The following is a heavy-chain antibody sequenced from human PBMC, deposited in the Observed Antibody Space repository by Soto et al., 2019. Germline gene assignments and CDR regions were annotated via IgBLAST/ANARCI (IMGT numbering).Heavy chain of an antibody. J-gene: IGHJ6*02. Sequence: PGGSLRLSCAASGFTVSSNYMSWVRQAPGKGLEWVSVIYSGGSTYYADSVKGRFTISRDNSKNTLYLQMNSLRAEDTAVYYCAADSGSYSGHYYYYYGMDVWGQGTTVTVSS. CDR3: AADSGSYSGHYYYYYGMDV. CDR1: GFTVSSNY. D-gene: IGHD1-26*01. CDR2: IYSGGST. V-gene: IGHV3-53*01.